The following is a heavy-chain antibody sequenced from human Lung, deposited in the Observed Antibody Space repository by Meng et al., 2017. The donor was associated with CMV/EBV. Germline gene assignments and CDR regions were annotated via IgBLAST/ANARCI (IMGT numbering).Heavy chain of an antibody. J-gene: IGHJ4*02. CDR2: KKEDGTEK. Sequence: GGSLRLSCADAGFNFKTYWIPWVRPAPGNWLEWVAKKKEDGTEKNYVVSVKGRFTISRDDVKNSVYLQMNRLRADDTAVYYCAKVGSSTRLERDWGQGTLVTVSS. CDR1: GFNFKTYW. D-gene: IGHD1-1*01. CDR3: AKVGSSTRLERD. V-gene: IGHV3-7*04.